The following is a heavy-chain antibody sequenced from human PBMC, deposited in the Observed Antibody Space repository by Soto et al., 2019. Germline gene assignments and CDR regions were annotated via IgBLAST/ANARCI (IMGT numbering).Heavy chain of an antibody. Sequence: QVQLVESGGGVVQPGRSLRLSCAASGFTFSDYGMHWVRQAPGKGLEWVAVMSYDGSDEYYADSVKGRFSISRDTSKNTLYLQMSSLRPEDTARYYCAKGGIWFGELGDYWGQGALVTVSS. D-gene: IGHD3-10*01. V-gene: IGHV3-30*18. CDR1: GFTFSDYG. CDR3: AKGGIWFGELGDY. J-gene: IGHJ4*02. CDR2: MSYDGSDE.